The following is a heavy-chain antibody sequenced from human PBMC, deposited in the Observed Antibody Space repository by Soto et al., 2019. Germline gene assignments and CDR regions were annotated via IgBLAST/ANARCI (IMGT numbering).Heavy chain of an antibody. J-gene: IGHJ6*02. Sequence: GGSLRLSCVVSGFSLSGYWMSWVRQAPGKGLEWVANINEDGTTTYYVDSVKGRFTISRDNSKNTLYLQMNSLRAEDTAMYYCARGPAIDYGMDVWGQGTTVTVSS. CDR1: GFSLSGYW. D-gene: IGHD3-22*01. CDR2: INEDGTTT. V-gene: IGHV3-7*05. CDR3: ARGPAIDYGMDV.